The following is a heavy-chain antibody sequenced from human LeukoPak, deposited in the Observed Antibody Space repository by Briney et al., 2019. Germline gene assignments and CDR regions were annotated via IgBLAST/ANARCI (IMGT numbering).Heavy chain of an antibody. CDR1: GGTFSSYA. J-gene: IGHJ4*02. V-gene: IGHV1-69*01. CDR3: ARDAPGYCSSTSCYAFDY. CDR2: IIPIFGTA. D-gene: IGHD2-2*01. Sequence: GSSVKVSCKASGGTFSSYAISWVRQAPGQGLEWMGGIIPIFGTANYAQKFQGRVTITADESTSTAYMELSSLRSEDTAVYYCARDAPGYCSSTSCYAFDYWGQGTLVTVSS.